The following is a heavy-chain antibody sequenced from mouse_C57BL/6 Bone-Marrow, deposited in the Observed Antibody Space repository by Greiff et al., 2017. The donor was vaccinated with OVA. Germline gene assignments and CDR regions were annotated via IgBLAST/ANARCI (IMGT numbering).Heavy chain of an antibody. J-gene: IGHJ2*01. CDR1: GYSITSGYY. V-gene: IGHV3-6*01. D-gene: IGHD2-3*01. CDR2: ISYDGSN. Sequence: EVHLVESGPGLVKPSQSLSLTCSVTGYSITSGYYWNWIRQFPGNKLEWMGYISYDGSNNYNPSLKNRISITRDTSKNQFFLKLNSVTTEDTATYYCARMGGDAYFDYWGQGTTLTVSS. CDR3: ARMGGDAYFDY.